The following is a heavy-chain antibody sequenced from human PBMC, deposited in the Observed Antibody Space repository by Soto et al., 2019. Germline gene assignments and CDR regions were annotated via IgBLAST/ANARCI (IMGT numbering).Heavy chain of an antibody. CDR2: ISSSSSTI. Sequence: AASGFTFSSCSMNWVRQAPGKGLEWVSYISSSSSTIYYADSVKGRFTISRDNAKNSLYLQMHSLRDGDTAVYYCARVKVVTATDFWGQGTLVTVSS. J-gene: IGHJ4*02. CDR1: GFTFSSCS. D-gene: IGHD2-21*02. CDR3: ARVKVVTATDF. V-gene: IGHV3-48*02.